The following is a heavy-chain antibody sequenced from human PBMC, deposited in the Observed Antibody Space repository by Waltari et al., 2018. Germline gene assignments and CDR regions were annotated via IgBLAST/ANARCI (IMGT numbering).Heavy chain of an antibody. J-gene: IGHJ3*02. CDR3: ARTTAEPRLEDSLHAFDI. Sequence: QVPLQESGPGLVKPSEPLSLTCSVAGYSIRSGYYWGWIRQPPGNGLEWIGSVYHSGSPYYSPSLKSRVTISVDTSKNQFSLKLSSVTAADTAVYYCARTTAEPRLEDSLHAFDIWGQGTMVTVSS. CDR2: VYHSGSP. V-gene: IGHV4-38-2*01. CDR1: GYSIRSGYY. D-gene: IGHD1-1*01.